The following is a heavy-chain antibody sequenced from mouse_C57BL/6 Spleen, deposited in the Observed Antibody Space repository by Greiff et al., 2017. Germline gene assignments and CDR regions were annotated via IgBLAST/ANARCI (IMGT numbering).Heavy chain of an antibody. D-gene: IGHD1-1*01. CDR3: ARDDYYGSSYPSYWDLDV. CDR1: GYTFTEYT. CDR2: FYPGSGSI. Sequence: QVQLQQSGAELVKPGASVKLSCKASGYTFTEYTIHWVKQRSGQGLEWIGWFYPGSGSIKYNEKFKDKATLTADKSSSTVYMELSRLTSEDSAVYFCARDDYYGSSYPSYWDLDVWGTGTTVTVSS. V-gene: IGHV1-62-2*01. J-gene: IGHJ1*03.